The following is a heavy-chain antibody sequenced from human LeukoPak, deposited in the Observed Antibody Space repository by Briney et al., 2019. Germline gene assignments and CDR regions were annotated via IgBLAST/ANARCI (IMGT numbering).Heavy chain of an antibody. CDR2: ISGSGGST. D-gene: IGHD3-10*01. V-gene: IGHV3-23*01. Sequence: GVSLRLSCAASGFTFSSYAMSWVRQAPGKGLEWVSAISGSGGSTYYADSVKGRFTISRDNSKNTLYLQMNSLRAEDTAVYYCAKSLYYYGSGSYSVIDYWGQGTLVTVSS. CDR1: GFTFSSYA. CDR3: AKSLYYYGSGSYSVIDY. J-gene: IGHJ4*02.